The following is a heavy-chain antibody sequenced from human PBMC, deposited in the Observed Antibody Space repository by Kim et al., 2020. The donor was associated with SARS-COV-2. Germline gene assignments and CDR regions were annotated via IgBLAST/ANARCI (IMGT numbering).Heavy chain of an antibody. J-gene: IGHJ4*02. CDR3: ATVPYRSSWYFIDY. V-gene: IGHV3-21*01. D-gene: IGHD6-13*01. Sequence: ADSLKGRFTSSRDNAKNSLYLQMNSLRAEDTAVYYCATVPYRSSWYFIDYWGQGTLVTVSS.